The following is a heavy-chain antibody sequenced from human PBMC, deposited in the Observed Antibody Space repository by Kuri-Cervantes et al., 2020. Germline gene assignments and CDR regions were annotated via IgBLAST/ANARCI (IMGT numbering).Heavy chain of an antibody. CDR1: GYTFTSYY. CDR3: ARWAGSVNRDRDFWSGPGDN. D-gene: IGHD3-3*01. CDR2: INPSGGST. Sequence: ASVKVSCKASGYTFTSYYMHWVRQAPGQGLEWMGIINPSGGSTSYAQKFQGRVTMTRDTSTSTVYMELSSLRSDDTAVYYCARWAGSVNRDRDFWSGPGDNWGQGTLVTVSS. V-gene: IGHV1-46*01. J-gene: IGHJ4*02.